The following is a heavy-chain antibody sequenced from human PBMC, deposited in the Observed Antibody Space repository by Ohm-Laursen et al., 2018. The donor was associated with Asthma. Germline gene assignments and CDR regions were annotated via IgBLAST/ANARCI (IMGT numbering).Heavy chain of an antibody. CDR3: ALGGFGGSYYYYYGMDV. CDR1: GYTFARYG. Sequence: AASVKVSCKASGYTFARYGISWVRQAPGQGLEWMGGIIPIFGTANYAQKFQGRVTITADESTSTAYMELSSLRSEDTAVYYCALGGFGGSYYYYYGMDVWGQGTTVTVSS. D-gene: IGHD1-26*01. J-gene: IGHJ6*02. V-gene: IGHV1-69*13. CDR2: IIPIFGTA.